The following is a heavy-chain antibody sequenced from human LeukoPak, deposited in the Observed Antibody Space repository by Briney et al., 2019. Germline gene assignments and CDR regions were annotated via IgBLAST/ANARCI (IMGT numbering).Heavy chain of an antibody. CDR2: ISGSGHTT. V-gene: IGHV3-23*01. J-gene: IGHJ4*02. D-gene: IGHD6-19*01. CDR1: GFTFSSYA. Sequence: PGGSLRLSCAASGFTFSSYAMSWVRQAPGKGLEWVSAISGSGHTTNYVDSVKGRFTISRDNSKNTLYLQMNSLRVEDTAVYSCARELGYSSGWNFFDYWGQGTLVTVSS. CDR3: ARELGYSSGWNFFDY.